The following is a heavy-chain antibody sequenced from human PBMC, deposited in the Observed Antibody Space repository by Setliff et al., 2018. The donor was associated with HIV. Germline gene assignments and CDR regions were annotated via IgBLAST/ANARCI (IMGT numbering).Heavy chain of an antibody. CDR3: ARASRWGSIPFDY. J-gene: IGHJ4*02. CDR2: IFYTGST. V-gene: IGHV4-59*12. D-gene: IGHD2-21*01. Sequence: SETLSLTCTVSGGSISSYYWSWIRQPPGKGLEWIGDIFYTGSTNYNPSLKSRVTISIDTSKNQFSLKLNSVTAADTAVYFCARASRWGSIPFDYWGQGTLVTVSS. CDR1: GGSISSYY.